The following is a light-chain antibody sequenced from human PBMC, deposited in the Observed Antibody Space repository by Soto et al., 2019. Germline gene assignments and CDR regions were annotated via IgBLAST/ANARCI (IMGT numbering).Light chain of an antibody. CDR3: QQANSFPLT. CDR1: QTISSW. CDR2: KAS. J-gene: IGKJ4*01. V-gene: IGKV1-5*03. Sequence: DIQMTQSPSTLSGSVGDRVTITCRASQTISSWLAWYQQKPGKAPKLLIYKASTLQSGVPSRFSGGGSGTDFTITINSLQPEDFATYYCQQANSFPLTFGGGTKVDIK.